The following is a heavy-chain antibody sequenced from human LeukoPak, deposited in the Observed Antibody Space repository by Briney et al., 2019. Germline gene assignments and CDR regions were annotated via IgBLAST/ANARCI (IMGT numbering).Heavy chain of an antibody. V-gene: IGHV6-1*01. J-gene: IGHJ4*02. CDR2: AYYRSQWYN. Sequence: HSQTLSLTCAISGDSVSSNSAAWNWIRQSPSRGLEWLGRAYYRSQWYNDYGFSVKGRIAINADTSKNHFSLQLNSVTPEDTAVYYCAREEAGTYGFQYWGQGTQVIVSS. D-gene: IGHD3-10*01. CDR3: AREEAGTYGFQY. CDR1: GDSVSSNSAA.